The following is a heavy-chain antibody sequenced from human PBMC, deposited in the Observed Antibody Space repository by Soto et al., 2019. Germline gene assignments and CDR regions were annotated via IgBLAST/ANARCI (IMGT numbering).Heavy chain of an antibody. D-gene: IGHD1-26*01. CDR1: GFTFSSHG. CDR2: ISYDGNNK. Sequence: QVQLVESGGGVVQPGRSLRLSCAAAGFTFSSHGMHWVRQAPGKGLEWVAVISYDGNNKYYADSVKGRFTISRDNSKNTLYLQMNSLRAEDTAVYYCAKSLVGSYADYYYYTMDVWGQGTTVTVSS. CDR3: AKSLVGSYADYYYYTMDV. J-gene: IGHJ6*02. V-gene: IGHV3-30*18.